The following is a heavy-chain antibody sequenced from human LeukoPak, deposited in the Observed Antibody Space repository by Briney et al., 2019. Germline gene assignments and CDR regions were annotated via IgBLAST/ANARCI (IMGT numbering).Heavy chain of an antibody. CDR2: IYYSGST. D-gene: IGHD3-10*01. J-gene: IGHJ4*02. CDR1: GGSLSSYY. V-gene: IGHV4-59*08. Sequence: PSETLSLTCTVSGGSLSSYYWSWIRQPPGKGLEWIGYIYYSGSTNYNPSLKSRVTISLDTSKNQFSLKLSSVTAADTAVYYCATHLLYGSGSYYSYWGRGTLVTVSS. CDR3: ATHLLYGSGSYYSY.